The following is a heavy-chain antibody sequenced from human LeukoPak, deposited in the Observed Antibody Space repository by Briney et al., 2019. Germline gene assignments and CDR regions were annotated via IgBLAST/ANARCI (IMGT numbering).Heavy chain of an antibody. V-gene: IGHV3-21*01. D-gene: IGHD2-2*01. Sequence: AGSLRLSCAASGFTFSTYAMNWVRQAPGEGLEWVSCITGGSAYIYYADSVKGRIIIFRDNAKNSLYMQMNILTAEDTAVYFCARYRVSSSTSYIDFWGQGTLVTVSS. CDR3: ARYRVSSSTSYIDF. J-gene: IGHJ4*02. CDR2: ITGGSAYI. CDR1: GFTFSTYA.